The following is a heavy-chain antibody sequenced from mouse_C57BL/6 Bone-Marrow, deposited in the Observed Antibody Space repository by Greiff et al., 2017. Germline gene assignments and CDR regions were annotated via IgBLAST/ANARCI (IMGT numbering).Heavy chain of an antibody. CDR1: GYTFTSYW. CDR3: ARDYGTAYYAKDY. D-gene: IGHD2-4*01. CDR2: IDPSDSYT. J-gene: IGHJ4*01. V-gene: IGHV1-69*01. Sequence: VQLQQPGAELVMPGASVKLSCKASGYTFTSYWMHWVKQRPGQGLEWIGEIDPSDSYTNYNQKFKGKSTLTVDKSSSTAYMQLSSLTSEDSAVXYCARDYGTAYYAKDYWGQGTSVTGSS.